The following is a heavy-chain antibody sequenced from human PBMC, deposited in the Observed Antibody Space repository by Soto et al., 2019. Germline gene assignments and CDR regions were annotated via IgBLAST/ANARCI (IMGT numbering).Heavy chain of an antibody. CDR3: ARDRGNGYYGQDTWGMDV. CDR2: INQGGSEN. V-gene: IGHV3-7*05. CDR1: GFTISTYW. Sequence: EVQLVESGGGLVQPGGSLRLSCGVSGFTISTYWMSWVRRTPGKGLEWVGNINQGGSENFYAGSVRGRFSISRDNARNTVYLQMNSLRAADTAVYFCARDRGNGYYGQDTWGMDVWGQGTTVTVSS. D-gene: IGHD3-22*01. J-gene: IGHJ6*02.